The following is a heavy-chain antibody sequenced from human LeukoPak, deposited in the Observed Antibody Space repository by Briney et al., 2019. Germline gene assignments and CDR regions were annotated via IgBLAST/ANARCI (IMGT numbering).Heavy chain of an antibody. J-gene: IGHJ3*02. D-gene: IGHD3-3*01. Sequence: SVKVSCKASGYTFTSYDINWVRQAPGQGLEWMGGIIPIFGTANYAQKFQGRVTITADKSTSTAYMELSSLRSEDTAVYYCASGTNYDFWSGAYAFDIWGQGTMVTVSS. V-gene: IGHV1-69*06. CDR2: IIPIFGTA. CDR1: GYTFTSYD. CDR3: ASGTNYDFWSGAYAFDI.